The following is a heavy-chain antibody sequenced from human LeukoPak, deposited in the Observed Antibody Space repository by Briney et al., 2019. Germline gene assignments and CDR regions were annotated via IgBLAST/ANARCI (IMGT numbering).Heavy chain of an antibody. D-gene: IGHD3-10*01. CDR2: ISGSGGST. CDR1: GFTFSSYA. V-gene: IGHV3-23*01. CDR3: AKDPSDLWFGELLGFDP. J-gene: IGHJ5*02. Sequence: GGSLRLSCAASGFTFSSYAMSWVRQPPGKGLEWVSAISGSGGSTYYADSVKGRFTISRDNSKNTLYLQMNSLRAEDTAVYYCAKDPSDLWFGELLGFDPWGQGTLVTVSS.